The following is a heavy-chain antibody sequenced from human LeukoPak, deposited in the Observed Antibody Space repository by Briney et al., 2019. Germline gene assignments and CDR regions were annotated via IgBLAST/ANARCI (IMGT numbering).Heavy chain of an antibody. CDR1: GFTFSSYA. J-gene: IGHJ4*02. Sequence: GGSLRLSCAASGFTFSSYAMSWVRQAPGKGLEWVSAISGSGGSTYYADSVKGRFTISRDNSKNTLYLQMNSLRAEDTAVYYCAKDYDILTGYYWDYWGQGTLVTVSS. V-gene: IGHV3-23*01. D-gene: IGHD3-9*01. CDR3: AKDYDILTGYYWDY. CDR2: ISGSGGST.